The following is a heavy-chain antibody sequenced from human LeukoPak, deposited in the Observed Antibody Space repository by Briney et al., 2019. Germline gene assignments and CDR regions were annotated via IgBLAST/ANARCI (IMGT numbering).Heavy chain of an antibody. J-gene: IGHJ3*02. CDR1: GYSFISYW. CDR3: ARSAATFFHDSSGYFWAFDI. CDR2: IRPGDSDT. V-gene: IGHV5-51*01. Sequence: GESLKISCKGSGYSFISYWIGWVRQMPGKGLEWIGIIRPGDSDTRYSPSFQGQVTMSVDKSSRTAYLQWRSLKASDTAMYYCARSAATFFHDSSGYFWAFDIWGQGTMLTVSS. D-gene: IGHD3-22*01.